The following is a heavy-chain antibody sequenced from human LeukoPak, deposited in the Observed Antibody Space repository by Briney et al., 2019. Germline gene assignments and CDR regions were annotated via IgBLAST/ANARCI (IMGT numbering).Heavy chain of an antibody. Sequence: PGGSLRLSCAASGFTFSSYGMHWVRQAPGKGLEWVAVIWYGGSNKYYADSVKGRFTISRDNSKNTLYLQMNSLRAEDTAVYYCAKDRLYSSSALDYWGQGTLVTVSS. CDR2: IWYGGSNK. CDR3: AKDRLYSSSALDY. J-gene: IGHJ4*02. V-gene: IGHV3-30*02. CDR1: GFTFSSYG. D-gene: IGHD6-13*01.